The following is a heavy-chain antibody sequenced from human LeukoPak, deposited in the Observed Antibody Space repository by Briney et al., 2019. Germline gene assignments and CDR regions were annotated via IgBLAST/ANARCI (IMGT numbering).Heavy chain of an antibody. CDR2: ISYDGSNK. D-gene: IGHD6-13*01. CDR1: GFTFSSYA. Sequence: GRSLRLPCAASGFTFSSYAMHWVRQAPGKGLEWVAVISYDGSNKYYADSVKGRFTISRDNSKNTLYLQMNSLRAEDTAVYYCARGAAAARGWWFDPWGQGTLVTVSS. J-gene: IGHJ5*02. CDR3: ARGAAAARGWWFDP. V-gene: IGHV3-30*04.